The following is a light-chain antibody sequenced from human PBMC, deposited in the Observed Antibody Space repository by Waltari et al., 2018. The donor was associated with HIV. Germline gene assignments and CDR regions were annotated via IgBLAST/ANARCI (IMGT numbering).Light chain of an antibody. CDR3: ASNRLDYTLI. Sequence: QSALTQPASVSGFLGQSINISCTGISTDSRFYQYVSWYQQYPVKIPSLIIFTINNRPSGVSDHCSGSRSGNSAALTFSGLQSGDEAHYYCASNRLDYTLIFGGGTKLTVL. J-gene: IGLJ2*01. V-gene: IGLV2-14*03. CDR2: TIN. CDR1: STDSRFYQY.